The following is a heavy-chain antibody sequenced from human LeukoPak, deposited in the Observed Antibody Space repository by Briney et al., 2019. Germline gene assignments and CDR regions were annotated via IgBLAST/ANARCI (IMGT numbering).Heavy chain of an antibody. D-gene: IGHD3/OR15-3a*01. V-gene: IGHV4-59*01. J-gene: IGHJ4*02. CDR3: ARDVTWTYFDF. Sequence: SETLSLTCTVSGGSISSYYWSWIRQPPGKGLEWIGYIYYSGSTNYNPSLKSRVTISVDTSKNQFSLKLSSVTAADTAVYYCARDVTWTYFDFWGQGTLVTVSS. CDR1: GGSISSYY. CDR2: IYYSGST.